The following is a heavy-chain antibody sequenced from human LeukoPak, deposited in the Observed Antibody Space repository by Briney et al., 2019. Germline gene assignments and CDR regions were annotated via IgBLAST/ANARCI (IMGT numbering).Heavy chain of an antibody. J-gene: IGHJ5*02. V-gene: IGHV1-69*01. Sequence: SVKVSCKASGGTFSSYAISGVRQPPGQGLEWVGVIISIFGTANYAQKFQGRVTITADESTSTAYMELSSLRSEDTAVYYCARGVAAPGHWFDPWGQGTLVTVSS. CDR1: GGTFSSYA. CDR3: ARGVAAPGHWFDP. CDR2: IISIFGTA.